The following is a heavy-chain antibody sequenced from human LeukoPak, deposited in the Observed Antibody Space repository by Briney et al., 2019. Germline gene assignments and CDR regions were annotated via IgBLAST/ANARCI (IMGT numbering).Heavy chain of an antibody. V-gene: IGHV1-2*02. CDR3: ARGRGGATTGFDH. Sequence: GASVKVSCKASEYTFSGYYMHWVRQAPGQGLESMGWINSNSGARNYAPKFQGRVTFSRDNSISTAYMELSSLRSDDTAIYYCARGRGGATTGFDHWGQGTLVTVSS. CDR2: INSNSGAR. J-gene: IGHJ4*02. CDR1: EYTFSGYY. D-gene: IGHD1-26*01.